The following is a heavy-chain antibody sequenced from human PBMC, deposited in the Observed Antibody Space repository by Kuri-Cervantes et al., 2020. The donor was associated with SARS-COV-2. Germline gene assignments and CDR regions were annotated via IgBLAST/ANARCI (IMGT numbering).Heavy chain of an antibody. CDR2: FDPEDGET. CDR1: GYTLTELS. J-gene: IGHJ4*02. Sequence: ASVKVSCKVSGYTLTELSTHWVRQAPGKGLEWMGGFDPEDGETIYAQKFQGRVTMTEDTSTDTAYMELSSLRSEDTAVYYCARALKRITIFSTRFYFDYWGQGTLVTVSS. V-gene: IGHV1-24*01. CDR3: ARALKRITIFSTRFYFDY. D-gene: IGHD3-9*01.